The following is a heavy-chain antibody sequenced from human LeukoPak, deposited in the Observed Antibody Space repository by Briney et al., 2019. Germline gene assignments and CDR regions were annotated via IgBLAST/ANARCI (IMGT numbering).Heavy chain of an antibody. CDR3: ARAPNPTVTSQYFFDN. Sequence: PSETLSLTCAVSGYSISNGCYWGWIRQPPGKGLEWIGSIYHSGSTYYNPSLKSRVTISVDTSKNQFSLKLSSVTAADTAVYYCARAPNPTVTSQYFFDNWGQGTLVTVSS. D-gene: IGHD4-17*01. CDR2: IYHSGST. CDR1: GYSISNGCY. J-gene: IGHJ4*02. V-gene: IGHV4-38-2*01.